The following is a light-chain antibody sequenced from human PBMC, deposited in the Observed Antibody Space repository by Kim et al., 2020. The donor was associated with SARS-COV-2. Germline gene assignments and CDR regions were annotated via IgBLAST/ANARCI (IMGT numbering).Light chain of an antibody. CDR1: QSISAW. Sequence: FESGGDSVSNACRGSQSISAWWARYQQNPGKASKRPMYDGSRWKSGVPSRFSGSGSGTEFTLTISSLQPGDFATYYCKQYDSYSNAFAQGTRLEIK. CDR3: KQYDSYSNA. CDR2: DGS. J-gene: IGKJ2*01. V-gene: IGKV1-5*01.